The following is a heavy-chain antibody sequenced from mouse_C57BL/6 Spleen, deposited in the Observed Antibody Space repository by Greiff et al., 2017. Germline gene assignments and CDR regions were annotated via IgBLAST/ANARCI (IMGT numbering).Heavy chain of an antibody. Sequence: VQLKESGPELVKPGASVKISCKASGYSFTGYYMNWVKQSPEKSLEWIGEINPSTGGTTYNQKFKAKATLTVDKSSSTAYMQLKSLTSEDSAVYYCARIHTGPHFAYWGQGTLVTVSA. CDR2: INPSTGGT. CDR3: ARIHTGPHFAY. CDR1: GYSFTGYY. D-gene: IGHD1-1*01. V-gene: IGHV1-42*01. J-gene: IGHJ3*01.